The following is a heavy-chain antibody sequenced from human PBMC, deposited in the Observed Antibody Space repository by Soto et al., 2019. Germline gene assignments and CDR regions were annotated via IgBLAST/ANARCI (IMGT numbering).Heavy chain of an antibody. CDR3: ARAGYCSGGSCYPYWYFDL. V-gene: IGHV4-59*01. D-gene: IGHD2-15*01. J-gene: IGHJ2*01. CDR2: IYYSGST. Sequence: QVQLQESGPGLVKPSETLSLTCTVSGGSISSYYWSWIRQPPGKGLEWIGYIYYSGSTNYNPSLKSRVTISVDTSKNQFSLKLSSVTAADTAVYYCARAGYCSGGSCYPYWYFDLWGRGTLVTVSS. CDR1: GGSISSYY.